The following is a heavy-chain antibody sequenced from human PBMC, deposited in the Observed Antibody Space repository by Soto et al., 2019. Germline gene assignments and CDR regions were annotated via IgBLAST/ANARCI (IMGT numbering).Heavy chain of an antibody. V-gene: IGHV3-48*03. J-gene: IGHJ3*02. CDR2: ISSSGSTI. D-gene: IGHD3-22*01. Sequence: GGSLRLSCAASGFTFSSYEMNWVRQAPGKGLEWVSYISSSGSTIYYADSVKGRFTISRDNAKNSLYLQMNSLRAEDTAVYYCAAYDSSGYYLSEAWSWDFRAPAFDIWGQGTMVTVSS. CDR3: AAYDSSGYYLSEAWSWDFRAPAFDI. CDR1: GFTFSSYE.